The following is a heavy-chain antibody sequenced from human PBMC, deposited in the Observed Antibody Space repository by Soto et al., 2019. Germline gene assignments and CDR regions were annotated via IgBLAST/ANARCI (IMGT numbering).Heavy chain of an antibody. D-gene: IGHD6-13*01. V-gene: IGHV3-23*01. Sequence: GGSLRLSCTASRFTISSYAMSWVRQAPGKGLEWVSVISVSGDTTYYADSVKGRFAISRDNSKNTLYLQMNSLRAEDTAVYFRAKKGVSLTAAPIDPWGQGNLVTVSS. J-gene: IGHJ5*02. CDR2: ISVSGDTT. CDR1: RFTISSYA. CDR3: AKKGVSLTAAPIDP.